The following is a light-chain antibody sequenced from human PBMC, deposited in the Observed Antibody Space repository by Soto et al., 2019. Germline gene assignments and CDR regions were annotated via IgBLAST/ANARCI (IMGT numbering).Light chain of an antibody. CDR2: AAS. CDR1: QSISSY. V-gene: IGKV1-39*01. J-gene: IGKJ1*01. Sequence: DIQMPQSPSSLSASVGDRVTITCRASQSISSYLNWYQQKPGKAPKLLIYAASSLQSGVPSRFSGSGSGTDFTLTISSLQPEDFGTYYCQQSYSTPQTFGQGTKVEIK. CDR3: QQSYSTPQT.